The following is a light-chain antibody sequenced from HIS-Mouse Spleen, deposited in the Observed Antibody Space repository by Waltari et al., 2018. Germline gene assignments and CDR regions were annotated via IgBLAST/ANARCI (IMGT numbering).Light chain of an antibody. J-gene: IGKJ1*01. V-gene: IGKV3-11*01. CDR2: DAS. CDR3: QQRSNWPWT. CDR1: QSVSSY. Sequence: EIVLTQSPATLSLSPGERATLSCRASQSVSSYLAWYQQKPGQAPRPLIYDASNRATGIPARFSGSGSGTGFTLTISRLEPEEFAVYYCQQRSNWPWTFGQGTKVEIK.